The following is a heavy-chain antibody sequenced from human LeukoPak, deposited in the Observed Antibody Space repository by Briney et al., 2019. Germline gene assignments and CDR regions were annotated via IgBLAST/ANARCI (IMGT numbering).Heavy chain of an antibody. Sequence: PSETLSLTCTVSGGSISSSSYYWGWIRQPPGKGLEWIGYIYYSGSTNYNPSLKSRVTISVDTSKNQFSLKLSSVTAADTAVYYCARADCSGGSCYAFDIWGQGTMVTVSS. CDR2: IYYSGST. V-gene: IGHV4-61*05. CDR1: GGSISSSSYY. J-gene: IGHJ3*02. CDR3: ARADCSGGSCYAFDI. D-gene: IGHD2-15*01.